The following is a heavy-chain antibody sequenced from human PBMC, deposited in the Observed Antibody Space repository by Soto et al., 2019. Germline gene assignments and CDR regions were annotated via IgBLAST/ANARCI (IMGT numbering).Heavy chain of an antibody. J-gene: IGHJ6*02. CDR3: AREGPYGSGSKRNYYDYCGMDV. CDR2: IYYSGST. CDR1: GGSISSGGYY. V-gene: IGHV4-31*03. D-gene: IGHD3-10*01. Sequence: SETLSLTCTVSGGSISSGGYYWSRIRQHPGKGLEWIGYIYYSGSTYYNPSLKSRVTISVDTSKNQFSLKLSSVTAADMAVYYCAREGPYGSGSKRNYYDYCGMDVWGQGTTVSVSS.